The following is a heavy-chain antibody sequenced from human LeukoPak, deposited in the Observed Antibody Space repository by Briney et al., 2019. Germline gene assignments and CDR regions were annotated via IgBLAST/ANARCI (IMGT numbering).Heavy chain of an antibody. CDR1: GFTFSDYA. J-gene: IGHJ4*02. CDR2: ISGSGAST. CDR3: AKDEGTMTAPY. V-gene: IGHV3-23*01. Sequence: GGSLRLSCAASGFTFSDYAMSWVRQAPGKGLEWVSAISGSGASTFYADSVKGRFTISRDNSRSTVHLQMNSLRAEDTAIYYCAKDEGTMTAPYWGQGTLVTVSS.